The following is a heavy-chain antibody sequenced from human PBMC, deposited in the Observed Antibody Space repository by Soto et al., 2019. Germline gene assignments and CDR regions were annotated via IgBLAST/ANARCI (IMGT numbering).Heavy chain of an antibody. J-gene: IGHJ4*02. Sequence: PGGSLRLSCAASGFTLSDYYMSWIRQAPGKGLEWVSHISGSGNTIDYADSVKGRFTISRDNAKNSLYLQMNSLRDDDTAVFYCARGRYALDYWGQGTRVTVS. CDR3: ARGRYALDY. D-gene: IGHD3-16*01. V-gene: IGHV3-11*01. CDR1: GFTLSDYY. CDR2: ISGSGNTI.